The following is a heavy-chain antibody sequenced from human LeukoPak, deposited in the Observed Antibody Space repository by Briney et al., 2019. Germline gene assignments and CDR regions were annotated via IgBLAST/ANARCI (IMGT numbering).Heavy chain of an antibody. Sequence: GGSLRLSCAASGFTFSSYWMSWVRQAPGKGLEWVANIKQDGSEKYYVDSVKGRFTISRDNAKNSLYLQMNSLRGEDTAVYYCARTLGVRGVIGFFDYWGQGTLVTVSS. D-gene: IGHD3-10*01. V-gene: IGHV3-7*01. J-gene: IGHJ4*02. CDR2: IKQDGSEK. CDR1: GFTFSSYW. CDR3: ARTLGVRGVIGFFDY.